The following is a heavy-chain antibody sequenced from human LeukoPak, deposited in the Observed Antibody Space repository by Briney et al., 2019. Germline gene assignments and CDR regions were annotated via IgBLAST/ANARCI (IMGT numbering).Heavy chain of an antibody. CDR1: GFTVSSNY. V-gene: IGHV3-53*01. CDR3: ARETIGYCSSTSCYYYYYMDV. J-gene: IGHJ6*03. Sequence: PGGSLRLSCAASGFTVSSNYMSWVRQAPGKGPEWVSVIYSGGSTYYADSVKGRFTISRDNSKNTLYLQMNSLRAEDTAVYYCARETIGYCSSTSCYYYYYMDVWGKGTTVTVSS. D-gene: IGHD2-2*01. CDR2: IYSGGST.